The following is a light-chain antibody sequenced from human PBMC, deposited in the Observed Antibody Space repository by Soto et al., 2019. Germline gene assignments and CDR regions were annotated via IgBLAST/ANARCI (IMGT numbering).Light chain of an antibody. CDR3: QQRSNWPTIT. Sequence: EIVLTQSPATLSLSPGARATLSCRASQSVGSYLAWYQQKPGQAPRPLIYDASNRATGIPARFSGSGSGTDFTLTISSLEPEDFAVYYCQQRSNWPTITVGQGTRLEIK. V-gene: IGKV3-11*01. J-gene: IGKJ5*01. CDR1: QSVGSY. CDR2: DAS.